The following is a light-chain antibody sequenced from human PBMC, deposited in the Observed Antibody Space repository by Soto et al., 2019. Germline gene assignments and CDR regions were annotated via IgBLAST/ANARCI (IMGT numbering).Light chain of an antibody. Sequence: QSVLTQPPSVSAAPGQSVSISCSGSRSNIGRDYVSWYQVVPGRAPKLIIYGNNKRPSGIPDRFSGSKSGSSGTLAITILQPGDEAEYYCATWDSSLSAVVFGGGTKLTVL. CDR2: GNN. CDR3: ATWDSSLSAVV. J-gene: IGLJ2*01. V-gene: IGLV1-51*01. CDR1: RSNIGRDY.